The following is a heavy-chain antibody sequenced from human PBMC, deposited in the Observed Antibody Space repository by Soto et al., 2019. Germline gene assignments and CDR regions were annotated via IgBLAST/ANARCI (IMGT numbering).Heavy chain of an antibody. CDR2: IYYAGNT. J-gene: IGHJ4*02. V-gene: IGHV4-39*01. CDR1: GASITNTYF. D-gene: IGHD1-20*01. Sequence: SETLSLTCTLSGASITNTYFWGWIRQPPGKGLEWIGTIYYAGNTYYNPSLRSRVTISVDTSNNQFSLNLNSVTAADTAVYFCARHQGYDWNELDYWGPGTLVTVSS. CDR3: ARHQGYDWNELDY.